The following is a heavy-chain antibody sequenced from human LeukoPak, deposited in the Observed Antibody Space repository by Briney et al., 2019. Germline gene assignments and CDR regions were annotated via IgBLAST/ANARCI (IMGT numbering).Heavy chain of an antibody. Sequence: ASAKVSCKASGYTFTSYAMHWVRQAPGQRLEWMGWINAGNGNTKYSQEFQGRVTITRDTSASTAYMELSSLRSEDMAVYYCARGGYSGYEFPFDYWGQGTLVTVSS. V-gene: IGHV1-3*03. D-gene: IGHD5-12*01. CDR3: ARGGYSGYEFPFDY. CDR1: GYTFTSYA. CDR2: INAGNGNT. J-gene: IGHJ4*02.